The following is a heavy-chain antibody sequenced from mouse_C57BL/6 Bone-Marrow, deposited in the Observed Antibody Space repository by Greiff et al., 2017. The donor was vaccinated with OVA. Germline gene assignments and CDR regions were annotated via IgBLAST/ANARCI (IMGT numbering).Heavy chain of an antibody. CDR1: GYAFSSYW. V-gene: IGHV1-80*01. D-gene: IGHD4-1*01. CDR3: AREGTGTCFDY. CDR2: IYPGDGDT. J-gene: IGHJ2*01. Sequence: QVQLKESGAELVKPGASVKISCKASGYAFSSYWMNWVKQRPGKGLEWIGQIYPGDGDTNYNGKFKGKATLTADKSSSTAYMQLSSLTSEDSAVYFCAREGTGTCFDYWGQGTTLTVSS.